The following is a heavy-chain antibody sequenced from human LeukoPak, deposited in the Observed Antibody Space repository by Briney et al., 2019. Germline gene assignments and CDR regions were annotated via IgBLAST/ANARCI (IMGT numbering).Heavy chain of an antibody. D-gene: IGHD6-13*01. Sequence: PGGSLRLSCTTSGFIFSNYGMHWVRQAPGKGLEWVALIRNDIPKDGINKYYADSVRGRFTISRDNSKNTVYLQMNSLRVADTAMHYCAKGDSNWGQGTLVTVSS. V-gene: IGHV3-30*02. CDR1: GFIFSNYG. CDR3: AKGDSN. J-gene: IGHJ4*02. CDR2: IRNDIPKDGINK.